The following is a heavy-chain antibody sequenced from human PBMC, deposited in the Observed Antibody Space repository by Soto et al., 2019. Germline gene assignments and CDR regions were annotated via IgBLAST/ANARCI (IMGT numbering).Heavy chain of an antibody. CDR2: IYPGDSDT. D-gene: IGHD6-13*01. Sequence: GESLKISCKGSGYSFTSYWIGSVRQMPGKGLEWMGIIYPGDSDTRYSPSFQGQVTISADKSISTAYLQWSSLKASDTAMYYCARPVSSPGIIWYEYYFDYWGQGTLVTVSS. CDR1: GYSFTSYW. J-gene: IGHJ4*02. CDR3: ARPVSSPGIIWYEYYFDY. V-gene: IGHV5-51*01.